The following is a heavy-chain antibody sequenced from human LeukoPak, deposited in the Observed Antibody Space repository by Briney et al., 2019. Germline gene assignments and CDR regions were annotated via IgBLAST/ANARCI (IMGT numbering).Heavy chain of an antibody. Sequence: PGGSLRLSCAASGFTFSSYAMSWVRQAPGKGLEWVSAISGSGGSTYYADSVKGRFTISRDNAKNSLYLQMNSLRAEDTAVYYCARAGSSSVTMIVVNWFDPWGQGTLVTVPS. D-gene: IGHD3-22*01. CDR3: ARAGSSSVTMIVVNWFDP. CDR1: GFTFSSYA. V-gene: IGHV3-23*01. CDR2: ISGSGGST. J-gene: IGHJ5*02.